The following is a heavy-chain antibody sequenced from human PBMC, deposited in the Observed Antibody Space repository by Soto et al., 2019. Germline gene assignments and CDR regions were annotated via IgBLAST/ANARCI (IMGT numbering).Heavy chain of an antibody. CDR1: GYTLTELS. CDR3: ATDFGREYCSGGSCYRFDY. CDR2: FDPEDGET. Sequence: ASVKVSCKVSGYTLTELSMHWVRQAPGKGLEWMGGFDPEDGETIYAQKFQGRVTMTEDTSTDTAYMELSSLRSEDTAVYYCATDFGREYCSGGSCYRFDYWGQGTLVTVSS. D-gene: IGHD2-15*01. J-gene: IGHJ4*02. V-gene: IGHV1-24*01.